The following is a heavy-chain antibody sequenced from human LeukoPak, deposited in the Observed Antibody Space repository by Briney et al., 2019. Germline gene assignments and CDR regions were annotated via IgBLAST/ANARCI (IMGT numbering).Heavy chain of an antibody. J-gene: IGHJ4*02. D-gene: IGHD6-13*01. V-gene: IGHV3-74*01. CDR3: ARKGGQQLALDY. CDR1: GFTFSSYW. Sequence: PGGSLRLSCAASGFTFSSYWMHWVRQAPGKGLVWVSRINSDGSSTSYADSVNGGFTISRDNAKNTLYLQMNSLRAEDTAVYYCARKGGQQLALDYWGQGTLVTVSS. CDR2: INSDGSST.